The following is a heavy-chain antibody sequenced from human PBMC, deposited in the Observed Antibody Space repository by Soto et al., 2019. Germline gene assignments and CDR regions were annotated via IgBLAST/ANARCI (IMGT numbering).Heavy chain of an antibody. D-gene: IGHD1-1*01. Sequence: ETLSLTSTVSGGSISSYYWSWIRQPPGKGLEWIGYIYYSGSTNYNPSLKSRVTISVDTSKNQFSLKLSSVTAADTAVYYCAKQNWNDGMDAFDIWGQGTMVTVSS. CDR2: IYYSGST. V-gene: IGHV4-59*01. CDR1: GGSISSYY. J-gene: IGHJ3*02. CDR3: AKQNWNDGMDAFDI.